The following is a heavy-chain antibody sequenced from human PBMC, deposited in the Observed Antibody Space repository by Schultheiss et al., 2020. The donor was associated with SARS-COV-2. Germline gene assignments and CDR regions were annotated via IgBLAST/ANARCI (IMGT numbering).Heavy chain of an antibody. Sequence: GGSLRLSCAASGFTFSSYSMNWVRQAPGKGLEWVSVIYSGGSTYYADSVKGRFTISRDNSKNTLYLQMNSLRAEDTAVYYCARPKTVDTAMVPGYWGQGTLVTVSS. V-gene: IGHV3-66*01. CDR3: ARPKTVDTAMVPGY. J-gene: IGHJ4*02. D-gene: IGHD5-18*01. CDR2: IYSGGST. CDR1: GFTFSSYS.